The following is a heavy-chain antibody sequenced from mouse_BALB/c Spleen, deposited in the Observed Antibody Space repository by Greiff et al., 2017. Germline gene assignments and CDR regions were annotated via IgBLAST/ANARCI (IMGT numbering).Heavy chain of an antibody. V-gene: IGHV5-6*01. CDR3: ARHSNYYYYAMDY. J-gene: IGHJ4*01. Sequence: EVHLVESGGDLVKPGGSLKLSCAASGFTFSSYGMSWVRQTPDKRLEWVATISSGGSYTYYPDSVKGRFTISRDNAKNTLYLQMSSLKSEDTAMYYCARHSNYYYYAMDYWGQGTSVTVSS. D-gene: IGHD2-5*01. CDR1: GFTFSSYG. CDR2: ISSGGSYT.